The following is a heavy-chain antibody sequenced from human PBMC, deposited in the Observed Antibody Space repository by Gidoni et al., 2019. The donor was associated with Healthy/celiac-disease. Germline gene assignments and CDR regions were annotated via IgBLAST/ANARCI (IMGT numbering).Heavy chain of an antibody. CDR2: IKSKTDGGTT. Sequence: EVQLVESGGGFVKPGGSLRLSCAASGFTFSNAWMSWVRQAPGKGLEWVGRIKSKTDGGTTDYAAPVKGRFTISRDDSKNTLYLQMNSLKTEDTAVYYCTTDLYDFWSGSFGYGMDVWGQGTTVTVSS. J-gene: IGHJ6*02. V-gene: IGHV3-15*01. CDR3: TTDLYDFWSGSFGYGMDV. CDR1: GFTFSNAW. D-gene: IGHD3-3*01.